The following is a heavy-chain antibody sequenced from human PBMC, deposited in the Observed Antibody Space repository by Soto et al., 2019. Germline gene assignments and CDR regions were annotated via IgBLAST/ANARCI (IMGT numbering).Heavy chain of an antibody. V-gene: IGHV1-3*01. CDR2: INAGNGNT. Sequence: GASVKVSCTASGYTFTIYAMHWVRQAPGQRLEWMGWINAGNGNTKYSQKFQGRVTITRDTSASTAYMELSSLRSEDTAVYYCARENYVYYYYGMDVWGQGTTVTVS. J-gene: IGHJ6*02. D-gene: IGHD1-7*01. CDR1: GYTFTIYA. CDR3: ARENYVYYYYGMDV.